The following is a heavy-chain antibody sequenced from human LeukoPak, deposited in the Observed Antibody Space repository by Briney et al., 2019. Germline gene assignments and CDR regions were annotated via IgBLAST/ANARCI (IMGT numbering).Heavy chain of an antibody. D-gene: IGHD2-2*01. V-gene: IGHV4-59*08. CDR1: GGSISSYY. CDR2: IYYSGST. Sequence: SETLSLTCTVSGGSISSYYWSWIRQPPGKGLEWIGYIYYSGSTNYNPSLKSRVTISVDTSKNQFSLKLSSVTAADTAVYYCARASRYCSSTSCYAAHFDYWGQGTLVTVSS. CDR3: ARASRYCSSTSCYAAHFDY. J-gene: IGHJ4*02.